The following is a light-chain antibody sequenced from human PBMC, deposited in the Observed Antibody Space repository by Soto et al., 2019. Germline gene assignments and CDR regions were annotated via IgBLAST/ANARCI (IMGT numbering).Light chain of an antibody. Sequence: QSALTQPPSVSRAPGQRVTISCTGRSSNIGAGYDVHWYQHLAGTAPKLLIYANTNRPSGVPDRFSGSKSGTSASLAITGLLADDEADYYCQSYDRSLSDFVFGSGTKVTVL. CDR3: QSYDRSLSDFV. J-gene: IGLJ1*01. CDR2: ANT. CDR1: SSNIGAGYD. V-gene: IGLV1-40*01.